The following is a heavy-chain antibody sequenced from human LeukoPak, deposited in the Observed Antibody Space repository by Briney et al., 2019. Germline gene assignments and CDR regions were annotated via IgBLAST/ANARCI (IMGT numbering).Heavy chain of an antibody. CDR3: ARESVVVVPAATGEIYYYYGMDV. V-gene: IGHV3-21*01. CDR2: ISSSSSYI. J-gene: IGHJ6*02. CDR1: GFTFSSYS. D-gene: IGHD2-2*01. Sequence: GGSLRLSCAASGFTFSSYSMNWVRQAAGKGLEWVSSISSSSSYIYYADSVKGRFTISRDNAKNSLYLQMNSLRAEDTAVYYCARESVVVVPAATGEIYYYYGMDVWGQGTTVTVSS.